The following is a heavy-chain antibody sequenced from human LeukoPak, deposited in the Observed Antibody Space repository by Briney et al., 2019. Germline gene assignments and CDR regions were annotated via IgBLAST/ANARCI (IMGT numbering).Heavy chain of an antibody. CDR2: IKQDGRDK. CDR3: ARANPRGSSWYGWFDP. J-gene: IGHJ5*02. Sequence: HAGGSLRLSCAASGFTFSIYWMSWVRQAPGKGLECVANIKQDGRDKYYVDSVKGRFTISRDNAKNSLYLQMNSLRAEDTAVYYCARANPRGSSWYGWFDPWGPGTLVTVSS. CDR1: GFTFSIYW. D-gene: IGHD6-13*01. V-gene: IGHV3-7*01.